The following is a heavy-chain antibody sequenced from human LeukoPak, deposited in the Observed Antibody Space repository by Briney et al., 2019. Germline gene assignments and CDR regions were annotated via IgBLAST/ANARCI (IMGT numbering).Heavy chain of an antibody. CDR2: ISSSSSTI. D-gene: IGHD5-12*01. Sequence: PGGSLRLSCAASGFTFSSYSVNWVRQAPGKGLEWVSYISSSSSTIYYADSVKGRFTISRDNAKNSLYLQMNSLRAEDTAVYYCARDGESGYDLRGFDYWGQGTLVTVSS. J-gene: IGHJ4*02. V-gene: IGHV3-48*01. CDR3: ARDGESGYDLRGFDY. CDR1: GFTFSSYS.